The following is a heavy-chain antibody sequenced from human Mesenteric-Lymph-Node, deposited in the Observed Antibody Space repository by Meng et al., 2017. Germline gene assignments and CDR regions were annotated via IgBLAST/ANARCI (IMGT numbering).Heavy chain of an antibody. D-gene: IGHD1-26*01. Sequence: VRVVQPGAEVRKPGSSVKVSCKASGGTFSSYAMSWVRQAPGKGLEWVSAISGSGGSTYYADSVKGRFTISRDNSKNTLYLQMNSLRAEDTAVYYCAALPGGIVGAMDWFDPWGQGTLVTVSS. J-gene: IGHJ5*02. V-gene: IGHV3-23*04. CDR3: AALPGGIVGAMDWFDP. CDR2: ISGSGGST. CDR1: GGTFSSYA.